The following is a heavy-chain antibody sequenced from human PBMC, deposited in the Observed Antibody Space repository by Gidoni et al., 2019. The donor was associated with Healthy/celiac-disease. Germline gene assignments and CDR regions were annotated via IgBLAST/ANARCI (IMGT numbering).Heavy chain of an antibody. CDR1: GFTFDDYA. J-gene: IGHJ3*02. Sequence: EVQLVESGGGLVQPGRSLRLSCAASGFTFDDYAMHWVRQAPGKGLGWVSGISWNSGSIGYADSVKGRFTISRDNAKNSLYLQMNSLRAEDTALYFCAKVGNHDAFDIWGQGTMVTVSS. CDR3: AKVGNHDAFDI. V-gene: IGHV3-9*01. CDR2: ISWNSGSI.